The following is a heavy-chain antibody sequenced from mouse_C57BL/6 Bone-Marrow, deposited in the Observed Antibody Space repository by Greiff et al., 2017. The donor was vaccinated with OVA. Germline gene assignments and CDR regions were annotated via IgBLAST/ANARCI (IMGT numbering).Heavy chain of an antibody. CDR2: ISYDGSN. CDR1: GYSITSGYY. CDR3: ARGRWLLRWFAY. J-gene: IGHJ3*01. D-gene: IGHD2-3*01. Sequence: EVKLMESGPGLVKPSQSLSLTCSVTGYSITSGYYWNWIRQFPGNKLEWMGYISYDGSNNYNPSLKNRISITRDTSKNQFFLKLNSVTTEDTATYYCARGRWLLRWFAYWGQGTLVTVSA. V-gene: IGHV3-6*01.